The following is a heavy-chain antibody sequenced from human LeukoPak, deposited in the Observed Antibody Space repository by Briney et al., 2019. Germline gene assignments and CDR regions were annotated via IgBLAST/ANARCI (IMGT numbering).Heavy chain of an antibody. CDR1: GGSISSYY. Sequence: PSETLSLTCTVSGGSISSYYWSWIRQPPGKGLEWIGYIYYSGSTNYNPSLKSRVTISVDTSKNQFSLKLSSVTAADTAVYYCARGRRGSGSYPSGNARLNDYWGQGTLVTVSS. CDR3: ARGRRGSGSYPSGNARLNDY. J-gene: IGHJ4*02. CDR2: IYYSGST. V-gene: IGHV4-59*12. D-gene: IGHD3-10*01.